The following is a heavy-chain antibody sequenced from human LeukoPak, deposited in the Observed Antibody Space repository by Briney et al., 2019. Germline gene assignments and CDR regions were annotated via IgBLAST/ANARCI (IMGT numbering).Heavy chain of an antibody. D-gene: IGHD6-13*01. Sequence: GGSLRLSCAASGFTFSSYAMSWVRQAPGKGLEWVSAISGSGGSTYYADSVKGRFTISRDNSKNTLYLQMNSLRAEDTAVYYCAKAKFVGIAAAGKVNWFGPWGQGTLVTVSS. V-gene: IGHV3-23*01. CDR2: ISGSGGST. CDR1: GFTFSSYA. J-gene: IGHJ5*02. CDR3: AKAKFVGIAAAGKVNWFGP.